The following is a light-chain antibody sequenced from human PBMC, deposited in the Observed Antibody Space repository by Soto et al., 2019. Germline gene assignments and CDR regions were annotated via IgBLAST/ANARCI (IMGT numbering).Light chain of an antibody. V-gene: IGKV1-39*01. CDR3: QQTFSIPRT. CDR1: QNVRSY. CDR2: ETS. Sequence: DMQMTQSPSSLSASVGDRVTIACRASQNVRSYLNWYQQKPGKAPDLLIYETSTLQSGVPSRFSGTGYGTDFTLTISSLQPEDFATYYCQQTFSIPRTFGHGTRWIS. J-gene: IGKJ1*01.